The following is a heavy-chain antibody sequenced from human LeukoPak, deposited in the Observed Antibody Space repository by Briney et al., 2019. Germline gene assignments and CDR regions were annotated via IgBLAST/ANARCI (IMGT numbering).Heavy chain of an antibody. CDR1: GGSFSGYY. CDR3: AXXXXXXXAGLIGTNWFDP. V-gene: IGHV4-34*01. CDR2: INHSGST. Sequence: PSETLSLTCAVYGGSFSGYYWSWIRQPPGKGLEWIGEINHSGSTNYNPSPKSRVTISLDTSKNQFSLKLSSVTAADTAVYYCAXXXXXXXAGLIGTNWFDPWGQGTLVTVSS. D-gene: IGHD6-19*01. J-gene: IGHJ5*02.